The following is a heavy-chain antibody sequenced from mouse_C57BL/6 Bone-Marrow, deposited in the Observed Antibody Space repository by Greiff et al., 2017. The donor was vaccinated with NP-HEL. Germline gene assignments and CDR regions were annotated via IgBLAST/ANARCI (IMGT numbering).Heavy chain of an antibody. CDR3: ARPHYDYDGEGWCAD. Sequence: QVQLQQPGAELVKPGASVKMSCKASGYTFTSYWITWVKQRPGQGLEWIGDIYPGSGSTNYNEKFKSKATLTVDISSSTAYMQLSHLTSEDSAVYYCARPHYDYDGEGWCADWGQGTLVTVSA. CDR2: IYPGSGST. J-gene: IGHJ3*01. V-gene: IGHV1-55*01. CDR1: GYTFTSYW. D-gene: IGHD2-4*01.